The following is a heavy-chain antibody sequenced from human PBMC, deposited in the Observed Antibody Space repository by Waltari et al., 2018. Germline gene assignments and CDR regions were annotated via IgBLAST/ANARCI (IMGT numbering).Heavy chain of an antibody. V-gene: IGHV3-30*18. J-gene: IGHJ4*02. D-gene: IGHD1-1*01. CDR1: GFTFSSYA. CDR3: AKVPGTSQLYYLDN. CDR2: SSYNGKDK. Sequence: QVQLVESGGGAVQPGRSLRLSCAATGFTFSSYAMHWVRQAPGKGWGWGAGSSYNGKDKYYTESVKGRLTISRDNSKNTLYLQMNSLRPEDTAVYYCAKVPGTSQLYYLDNWGQGTLVTVSS.